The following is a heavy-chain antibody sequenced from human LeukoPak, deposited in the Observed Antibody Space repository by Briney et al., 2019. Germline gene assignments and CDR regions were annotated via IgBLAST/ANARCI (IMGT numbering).Heavy chain of an antibody. D-gene: IGHD3-22*01. Sequence: GGSLRLSCTASGFTFGDYAMSWFRQAPGKGLEWVGFIRSKAYGGTTEYAASVKGRFTISRDDSKSIAYLQMNSLKTEDTAVYYCTRAQNDYYYDSSGYDYWGQGTLVTVSS. CDR1: GFTFGDYA. CDR3: TRAQNDYYYDSSGYDY. V-gene: IGHV3-49*03. J-gene: IGHJ4*02. CDR2: IRSKAYGGTT.